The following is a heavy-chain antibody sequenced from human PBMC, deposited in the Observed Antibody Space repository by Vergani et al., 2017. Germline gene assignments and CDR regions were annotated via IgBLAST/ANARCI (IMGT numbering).Heavy chain of an antibody. V-gene: IGHV4-39*01. Sequence: QLQLQESGPGLVKPSETLPLTCTVSGGSISSSSYYWGWIRQPPGKGLEWIGSIYYSGSTYYNPSLKSRVTISVDTSKNQFSLKLSSVTAADTAVYYCARHXWVASSGWYDAFDIWGQGTMVTVSS. CDR2: IYYSGST. CDR3: ARHXWVASSGWYDAFDI. J-gene: IGHJ3*02. CDR1: GGSISSSSYY. D-gene: IGHD6-19*01.